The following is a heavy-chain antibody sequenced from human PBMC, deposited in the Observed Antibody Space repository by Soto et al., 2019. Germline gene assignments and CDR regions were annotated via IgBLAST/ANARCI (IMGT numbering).Heavy chain of an antibody. CDR2: INSDGSST. CDR3: ARLAVAYDAFDI. Sequence: GSLRLSCAASGFTFSSYWMHWVRQAPGKGLVWVSRINSDGSSTSYADSVKGRFTISRDNAKNTLYLQMNSLRAEDTAVYYCARLAVAYDAFDIWGQGTMVTVSS. V-gene: IGHV3-74*01. J-gene: IGHJ3*02. CDR1: GFTFSSYW. D-gene: IGHD6-19*01.